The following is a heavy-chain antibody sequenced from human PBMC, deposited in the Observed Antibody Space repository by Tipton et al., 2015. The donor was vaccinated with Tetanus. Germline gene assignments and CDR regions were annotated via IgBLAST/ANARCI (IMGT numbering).Heavy chain of an antibody. CDR3: ARMGFTYGQVVY. CDR2: VYYSGRT. Sequence: TLSLTCTVSGASFNTGDYYWSWIRQSPGKGLEWIGHVYYSGRTYYNPPLKSRVTISADMSKNQFSLKLTSVTAADTATYYCARMGFTYGQVVYWGQGTLVTVSS. CDR1: GASFNTGDYY. J-gene: IGHJ4*02. V-gene: IGHV4-30-4*01. D-gene: IGHD5-18*01.